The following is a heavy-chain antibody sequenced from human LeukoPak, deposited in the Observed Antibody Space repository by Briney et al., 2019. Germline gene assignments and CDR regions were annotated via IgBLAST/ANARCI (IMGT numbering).Heavy chain of an antibody. CDR2: ISYDGSNK. CDR3: VRGAYSSSWLNFDY. CDR1: GFTFSSYA. V-gene: IGHV3-30*04. Sequence: GGSLRLSCAASGFTFSSYAMHWVRQAPGKGLEWVAVISYDGSNKYYADSVKGRFTVSRDNSKNTLYLQMNSLRAEDTAVYYCVRGAYSSSWLNFDYWGQGTLVTVSS. D-gene: IGHD6-13*01. J-gene: IGHJ4*02.